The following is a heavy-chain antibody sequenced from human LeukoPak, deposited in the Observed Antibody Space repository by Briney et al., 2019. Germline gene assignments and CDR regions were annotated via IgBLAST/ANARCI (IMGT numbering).Heavy chain of an antibody. V-gene: IGHV1-3*04. Sequence: ASVKVSCKASGYTFTSYGISWVRQAPGQGLECMGWINTGNGNTGSSQNFQGRVTLTKDTAASTAYMELSGLTSEDTAVYYCAKDHGKSGSFDYWGQGTLVTVS. D-gene: IGHD6-25*01. CDR3: AKDHGKSGSFDY. J-gene: IGHJ4*02. CDR2: INTGNGNT. CDR1: GYTFTSYG.